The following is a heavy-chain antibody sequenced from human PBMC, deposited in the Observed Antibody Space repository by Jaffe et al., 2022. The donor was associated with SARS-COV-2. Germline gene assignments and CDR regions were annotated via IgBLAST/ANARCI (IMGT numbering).Heavy chain of an antibody. J-gene: IGHJ3*01. Sequence: QVQLVESGGGVVQPGRSLRLSCAASGFSFSNHAMHWVRQAPGEGLEWVAVISSDGSNTYYADSVKGRFTISRDNSRNTLSLQINSLRPEDTAVYYCAREPVWDDAFDFWGQGTKVTVSS. D-gene: IGHD3-16*01. CDR3: AREPVWDDAFDF. V-gene: IGHV3-30*04. CDR2: ISSDGSNT. CDR1: GFSFSNHA.